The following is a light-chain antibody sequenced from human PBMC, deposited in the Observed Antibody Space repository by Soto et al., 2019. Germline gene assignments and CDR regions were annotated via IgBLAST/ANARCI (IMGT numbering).Light chain of an antibody. CDR1: QSISTY. J-gene: IGKJ3*01. CDR3: KQSYSIPLT. Sequence: DIQITQSPSSLSAPAPDPVKITCWASQSISTYLNWYQEKPGKAPKLLIYAASSLQSGVPSRFSGSGSGTDFTLTISSLQPEDFATYYCKQSYSIPLTFGTGTKVDIK. V-gene: IGKV1-39*01. CDR2: AAS.